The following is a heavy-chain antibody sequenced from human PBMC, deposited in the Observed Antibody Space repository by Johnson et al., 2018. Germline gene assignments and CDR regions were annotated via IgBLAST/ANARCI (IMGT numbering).Heavy chain of an antibody. Sequence: EVQLLETGGALVQPGGSLRLSCAASGFTFSSYAMSWVRQAPGKGLECVSVISSSGGSTYYADSVKGRFIISRDNSRNTLYLQMNSLRAEDTAVYYCAKEIIGTTQGHWGQGTLVTVSS. V-gene: IGHV3-23*01. J-gene: IGHJ1*01. CDR3: AKEIIGTTQGH. CDR1: GFTFSSYA. CDR2: ISSSGGST. D-gene: IGHD1-14*01.